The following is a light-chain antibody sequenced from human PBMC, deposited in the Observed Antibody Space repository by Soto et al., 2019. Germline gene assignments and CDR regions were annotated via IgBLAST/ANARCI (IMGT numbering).Light chain of an antibody. J-gene: IGKJ1*01. CDR2: GAS. V-gene: IGKV3-15*01. CDR1: QSVSSN. CDR3: QQYNNWPGT. Sequence: EIVMTQSPATLSVSPGERATLSCRASQSVSSNLAWYQQKPGQVPRLLIFGASTRATGIPARFSGSGSGTEFTLTISSLQSEDFAVYYCQQYNNWPGTFGLGTKVEIK.